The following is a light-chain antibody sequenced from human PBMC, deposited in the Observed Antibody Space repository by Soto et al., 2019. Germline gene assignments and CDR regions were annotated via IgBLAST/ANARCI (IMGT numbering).Light chain of an antibody. V-gene: IGKV1-12*01. J-gene: IGKJ1*01. CDR2: TAS. CDR3: QQANSFPPWT. CDR1: QDISNW. Sequence: DIQMTQSPSSVSASVGDSVTITCRASQDISNWLAWYQQKPGKAPKLLIYTASSLQSGVPSRFSGSGSETNFTLTISGLQPEDFATYYCQQANSFPPWTFGQATKVEIK.